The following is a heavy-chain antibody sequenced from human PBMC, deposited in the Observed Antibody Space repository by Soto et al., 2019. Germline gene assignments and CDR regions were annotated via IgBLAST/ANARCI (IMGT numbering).Heavy chain of an antibody. V-gene: IGHV1-69*01. CDR2: IIPIFGTA. Sequence: QVQLVQSGAEVKKPGSSVKVSCKASGGTFSSYAISWVRQAPGQGLEWMGGIIPIFGTANYAQKFQGRVTITADESMSTAYMELSSLRSEDTAVYYCARARVTGTLSLYYYYYGMDVWGQGTTVTVSS. CDR3: ARARVTGTLSLYYYYYGMDV. CDR1: GGTFSSYA. D-gene: IGHD3-10*01. J-gene: IGHJ6*02.